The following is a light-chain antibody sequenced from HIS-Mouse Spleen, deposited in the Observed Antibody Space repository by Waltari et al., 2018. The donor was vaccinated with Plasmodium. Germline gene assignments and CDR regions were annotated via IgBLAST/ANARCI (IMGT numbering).Light chain of an antibody. J-gene: IGKJ3*01. CDR3: QQYNNWSFT. V-gene: IGKV3-15*01. CDR2: GAS. Sequence: EIVMTQSPATLSVSPGERATLSCRASQRVSSNLAWYQQKPGQAPRLLIYGASTRATGIPGRVSGSGSGTEFTLTISSLQSEDFAGYYCQQYNNWSFTFGPGTKVDIK. CDR1: QRVSSN.